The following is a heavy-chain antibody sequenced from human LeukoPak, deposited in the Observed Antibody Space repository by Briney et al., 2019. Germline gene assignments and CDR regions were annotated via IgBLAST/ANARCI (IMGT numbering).Heavy chain of an antibody. CDR2: TYSGGTT. J-gene: IGHJ4*02. V-gene: IGHV3-53*01. D-gene: IGHD1-26*01. Sequence: GGPLRLSCAAYGFTVSSDFMSWVRQAPGKGLEWVSVTYSGGTTYYADSVRGRFTISRDNSKNTLYLQLNSLRAEDTAVYYCARGVWYPGSHYGTLFGNWGQGTLVTVSS. CDR1: GFTVSSDF. CDR3: ARGVWYPGSHYGTLFGN.